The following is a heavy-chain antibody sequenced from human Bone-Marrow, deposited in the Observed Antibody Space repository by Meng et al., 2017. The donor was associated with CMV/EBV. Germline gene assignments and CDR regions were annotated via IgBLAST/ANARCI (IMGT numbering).Heavy chain of an antibody. V-gene: IGHV3-30*02. CDR1: GFIFTSHG. J-gene: IGHJ5*02. CDR2: IRYDGNNK. D-gene: IGHD6-6*01. Sequence: GESLKISCAASGFIFTSHGMHWVRQAPGKGLEWVSFIRYDGNNKYYADSVRGRFTIARDDSANTLHLQLNSLRSEDTAMYFCSAARLSPNHIETWGRGTVVTVSS. CDR3: SAARLSPNHIET.